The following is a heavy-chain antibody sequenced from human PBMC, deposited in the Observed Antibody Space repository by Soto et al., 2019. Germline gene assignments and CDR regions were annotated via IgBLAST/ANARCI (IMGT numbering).Heavy chain of an antibody. D-gene: IGHD6-6*01. CDR2: ISYDGSNK. CDR3: AKQRSSSSWSGAFDM. Sequence: QVQLVESGGGVVQPGRSLRLSCAASGFTFSSYGMHWVRQAPGKGLEWVAVISYDGSNKYYADSVKGRFTISRDNSKNPLYQQMNSQRAEVTAVYNCAKQRSSSSWSGAFDMWGQGIMVTFSS. J-gene: IGHJ3*02. V-gene: IGHV3-30*18. CDR1: GFTFSSYG.